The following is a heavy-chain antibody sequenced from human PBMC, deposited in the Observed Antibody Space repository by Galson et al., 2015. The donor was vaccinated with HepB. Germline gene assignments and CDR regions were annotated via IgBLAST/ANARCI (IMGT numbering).Heavy chain of an antibody. D-gene: IGHD3-10*01. CDR1: GYTLTELS. Sequence: SVKVSCKVSGYTLTELSMHWVRQAPGKGLEWMGGFDPEDGETIYAQKFQGRVTMTEDTSTDTAYMELSSLRSEDTAVYYCATSKRITMVRGVIYGMDVWGQGTTVTVSS. J-gene: IGHJ6*02. V-gene: IGHV1-24*01. CDR3: ATSKRITMVRGVIYGMDV. CDR2: FDPEDGET.